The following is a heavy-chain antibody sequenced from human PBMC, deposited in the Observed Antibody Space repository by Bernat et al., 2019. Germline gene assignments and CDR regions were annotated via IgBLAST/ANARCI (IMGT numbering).Heavy chain of an antibody. Sequence: QVTLKESGPVLVKPTETLTLTCTVSGLSLTNAIMGVSWIRQPPGKALEWLAHFFPNDEKSYNTSLRSRLTISKDTSKSQVVLTMTNMDPVNTATYFCARIQREQAAVGYYYGMNVWGQGITVTVSS. D-gene: IGHD1/OR15-1a*01. J-gene: IGHJ6*02. CDR1: GLSLTNAIMG. V-gene: IGHV2-26*01. CDR3: ARIQREQAAVGYYYGMNV. CDR2: FFPNDEK.